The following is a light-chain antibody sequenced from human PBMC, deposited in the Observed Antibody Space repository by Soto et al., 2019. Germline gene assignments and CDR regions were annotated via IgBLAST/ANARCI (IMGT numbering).Light chain of an antibody. CDR1: QSVSSTY. J-gene: IGKJ2*01. CDR2: DAS. V-gene: IGKV3-20*01. CDR3: QQFGSSPPMYT. Sequence: EIVLTQSPGTLSLSPGDRATLSCRASQSVSSTYLAWYQQKPGQAPRLLIYDASSRATGIPDRFSGSGSGTDFTLTISRLEPEDFAVYYCQQFGSSPPMYTFGQGTKLEIK.